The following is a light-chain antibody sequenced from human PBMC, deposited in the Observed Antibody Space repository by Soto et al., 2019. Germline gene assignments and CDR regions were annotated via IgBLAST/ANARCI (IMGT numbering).Light chain of an antibody. Sequence: QSALTQPASVSGSPGQSITISCTGTSSDVGGYNYVSWYQQQSGKAPKLMIHEVSNRPSGVSNRFSGSKSGNTASLTISGVQAEDEADSYCSSYTSSRAYVFGIGTKVTVL. CDR3: SSYTSSRAYV. CDR1: SSDVGGYNY. J-gene: IGLJ1*01. CDR2: EVS. V-gene: IGLV2-14*01.